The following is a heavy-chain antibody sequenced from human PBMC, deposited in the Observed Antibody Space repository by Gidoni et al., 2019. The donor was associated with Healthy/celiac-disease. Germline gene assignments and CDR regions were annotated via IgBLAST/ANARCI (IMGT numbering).Heavy chain of an antibody. V-gene: IGHV3-66*01. CDR2: IYSGDST. CDR1: GFTVSSNY. D-gene: IGHD3-16*01. J-gene: IGHJ4*02. CDR3: ARGGVRGDATFDY. Sequence: EVQLVESGGGLVQPGGSLRLSCAASGFTVSSNYMSWVRQAPGKGLEWVSVIYSGDSTYYADSVKGRYTTSKDNSKNTLYLKRTSLRAEDRVVYYGARGGVRGDATFDYWGQGTLVTVSS.